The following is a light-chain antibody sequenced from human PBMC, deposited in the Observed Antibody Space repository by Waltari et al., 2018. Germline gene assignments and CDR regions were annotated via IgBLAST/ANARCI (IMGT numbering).Light chain of an antibody. CDR3: SSYTSSSTSYV. Sequence: QSALTQPASVSGSPGQSITISCTGTSSDVGGYNYVSWYQQHPGKAPKLMIYEVSNRPSGLSNRVSGSKSGNTASLTISGLQAEDEADYYCSSYTSSSTSYVFGTGTKVTVL. CDR1: SSDVGGYNY. CDR2: EVS. J-gene: IGLJ1*01. V-gene: IGLV2-14*01.